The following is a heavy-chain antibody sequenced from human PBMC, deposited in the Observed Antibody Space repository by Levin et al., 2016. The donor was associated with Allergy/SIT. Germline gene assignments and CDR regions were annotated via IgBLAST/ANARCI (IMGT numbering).Heavy chain of an antibody. V-gene: IGHV3-20*04. CDR3: AREYKHYYGSGSYYPLGY. D-gene: IGHD3-10*01. CDR2: INWNGGST. CDR1: GFTFDDYG. Sequence: GGSLRLSCAASGFTFDDYGMSWVRQAPGKGLEWVSGINWNGGSTGYADSVKGRFTISRDNAKNSLYLQMNSLRAEDTALYYCAREYKHYYGSGSYYPLGYWGQGTLVTVSS. J-gene: IGHJ4*02.